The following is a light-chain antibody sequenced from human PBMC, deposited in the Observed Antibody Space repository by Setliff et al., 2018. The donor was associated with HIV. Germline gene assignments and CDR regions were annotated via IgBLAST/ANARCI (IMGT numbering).Light chain of an antibody. CDR3: SSYAITNTLP. CDR2: EVK. CDR1: TSDVGGYNY. V-gene: IGLV2-14*01. Sequence: QSALAQPASVSGSPGQSITISCTGTTSDVGGYNYVSWYQQHPGKAPKLIIYEVKNRSSGVSNRFSGSKPGNTASLTISGLQAEDEADYYCSSYAITNTLPFGTGTKVTVL. J-gene: IGLJ1*01.